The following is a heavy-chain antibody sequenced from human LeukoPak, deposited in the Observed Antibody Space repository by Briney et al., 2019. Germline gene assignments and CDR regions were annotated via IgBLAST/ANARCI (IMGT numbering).Heavy chain of an antibody. CDR3: ARHHGGYRPLDY. Sequence: SETLSLTCTVSGGSISSYYWSWIRQPPGKGLEWIGYICYSGSTNYNPSLKSRVTISVDTSKNQFSLKLSSVTAADTAVYYCARHHGGYRPLDYWGQGTLVTVSS. D-gene: IGHD4-17*01. J-gene: IGHJ4*02. V-gene: IGHV4-59*08. CDR2: ICYSGST. CDR1: GGSISSYY.